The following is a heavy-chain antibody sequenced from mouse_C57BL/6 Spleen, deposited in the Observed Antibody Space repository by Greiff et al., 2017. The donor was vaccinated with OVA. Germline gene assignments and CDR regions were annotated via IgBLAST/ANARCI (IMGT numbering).Heavy chain of an antibody. Sequence: VQLQQSGAELVKPGASVKLSCKASGYTFTEYTIHWVKQRSGQGLEWMGWFYPGSGSIKYNEKFKDKATLTADKSSSKGYMELSRLTSEDSAVYFCARHEDKTALYYAMDYWGQGTSVTVSS. V-gene: IGHV1-62-2*01. D-gene: IGHD3-2*01. CDR1: GYTFTEYT. CDR3: ARHEDKTALYYAMDY. CDR2: FYPGSGSI. J-gene: IGHJ4*01.